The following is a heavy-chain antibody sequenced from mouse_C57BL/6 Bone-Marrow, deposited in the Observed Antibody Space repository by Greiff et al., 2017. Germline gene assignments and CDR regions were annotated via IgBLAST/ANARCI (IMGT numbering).Heavy chain of an antibody. CDR1: GYTFTSYW. D-gene: IGHD2-1*01. J-gene: IGHJ1*03. CDR3: AQGNYDYWYFAV. Sequence: VQLQQPGAELVKPGASVKLSCKASGYTFTSYWMHWVKQRPGRGLEWIGRIDPYSGGTKYNEKFKGKATLTVDKPSSTAYMQLSSLTSEDSAVYYCAQGNYDYWYFAVWGTGTTVTVSS. CDR2: IDPYSGGT. V-gene: IGHV1-72*01.